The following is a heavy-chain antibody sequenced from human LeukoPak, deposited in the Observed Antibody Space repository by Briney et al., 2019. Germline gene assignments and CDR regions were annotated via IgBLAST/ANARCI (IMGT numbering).Heavy chain of an antibody. Sequence: GASVKVSCKASGYTFTSYDINWVRQATGQGLEWMGWMNPNSGNTGYAQKFQGRVTITRDTSISTAYMELSGLRSEDTAVYFCARDCSRTSCYTRFVYWGQGTLVTVSS. V-gene: IGHV1-8*01. CDR2: MNPNSGNT. D-gene: IGHD2-2*02. J-gene: IGHJ4*02. CDR1: GYTFTSYD. CDR3: ARDCSRTSCYTRFVY.